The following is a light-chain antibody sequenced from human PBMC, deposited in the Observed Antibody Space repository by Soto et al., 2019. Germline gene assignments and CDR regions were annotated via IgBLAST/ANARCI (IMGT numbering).Light chain of an antibody. V-gene: IGLV1-44*01. CDR3: AAWDDSLNGVV. Sequence: QSVLTQPPSASGTPGQRVTISCSGGSSNIGINAVNWYQQLPGTAPKLRLYSNSQRPSGVPDRFSGSKSGTSASLAISGLHAEDEADYYCAAWDDSLNGVVFGGGTKLTVL. J-gene: IGLJ2*01. CDR2: SNS. CDR1: SSNIGINA.